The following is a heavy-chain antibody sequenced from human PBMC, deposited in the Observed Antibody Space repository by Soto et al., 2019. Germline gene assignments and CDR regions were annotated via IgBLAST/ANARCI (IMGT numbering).Heavy chain of an antibody. CDR2: IYYSGTT. Sequence: ETLSLTCTVSGGSISSYYWSWIRQPPGKGLECVGYIYYSGTTNYNPSLNSRVTISVNTSKNQFSLKLSSVTAADTAVYYWARIGTEYQLLSDSVYYYMDVWGKGTTVTVSS. CDR3: ARIGTEYQLLSDSVYYYMDV. CDR1: GGSISSYY. J-gene: IGHJ6*03. D-gene: IGHD2-2*01. V-gene: IGHV4-59*08.